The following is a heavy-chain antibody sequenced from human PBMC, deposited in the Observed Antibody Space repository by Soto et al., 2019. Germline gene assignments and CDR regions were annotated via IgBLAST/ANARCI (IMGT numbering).Heavy chain of an antibody. J-gene: IGHJ6*02. Sequence: QLQLQGSGPGLVKPSETLSLTCTVSGGSISSISYYWGWIRQPPGKGLEWIGSLHYSGSTYYNPSLKIRVTISADTSKNQFSLKLSSVTAADTAVYYCARETSYGYNGMDVWGQGTTVTVSS. CDR3: ARETSYGYNGMDV. D-gene: IGHD5-18*01. CDR2: LHYSGST. CDR1: GGSISSISYY. V-gene: IGHV4-39*02.